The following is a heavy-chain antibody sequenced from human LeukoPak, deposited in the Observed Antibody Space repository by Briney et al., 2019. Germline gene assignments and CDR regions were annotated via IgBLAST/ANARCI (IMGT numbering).Heavy chain of an antibody. J-gene: IGHJ3*02. CDR3: ATSWIVVVTAIFLGAFDI. Sequence: GASVKVSCKVSGYTLTELSMHWVRQAHGKGLEWMGGFDPEDGETIYAQKFQGRVTMTEDTSTDTAYMELSSLRSEDTAVYYCATSWIVVVTAIFLGAFDIWGQGTMVTVSS. CDR2: FDPEDGET. V-gene: IGHV1-24*01. CDR1: GYTLTELS. D-gene: IGHD2-21*02.